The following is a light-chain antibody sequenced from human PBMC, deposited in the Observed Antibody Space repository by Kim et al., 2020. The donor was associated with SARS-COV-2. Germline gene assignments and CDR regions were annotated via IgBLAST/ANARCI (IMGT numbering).Light chain of an antibody. CDR3: QQYKRFPHT. V-gene: IGKV1-16*02. CDR2: AAS. Sequence: DIQMTQSPSSLSASVGDRVTITCRASQDIGNDLAWLQQKPGKAPKTLISAASTLQSGVPSKFSGSGSATVFTLTITSLQPEDFATYYCQQYKRFPHTFGQGTKLEIK. CDR1: QDIGND. J-gene: IGKJ2*01.